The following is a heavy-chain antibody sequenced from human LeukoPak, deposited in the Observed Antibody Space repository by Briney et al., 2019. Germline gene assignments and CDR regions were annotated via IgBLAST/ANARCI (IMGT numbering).Heavy chain of an antibody. J-gene: IGHJ5*02. CDR2: IYYSGST. Sequence: SETLSLTCTVSGGSISSYYWSWIRQPSGKGLEWIGYIYYSGSTIYNPSLKSRVTISVDPSKNQFSLKLTSVTAADTAVYYCARYRSVSASLILWFDPWGQGTLVTISS. CDR3: ARYRSVSASLILWFDP. V-gene: IGHV4-59*01. CDR1: GGSISSYY. D-gene: IGHD2-2*01.